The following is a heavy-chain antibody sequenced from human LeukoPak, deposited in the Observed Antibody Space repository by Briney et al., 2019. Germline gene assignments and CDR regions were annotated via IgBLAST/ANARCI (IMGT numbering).Heavy chain of an antibody. D-gene: IGHD5-24*01. J-gene: IGHJ4*02. Sequence: SETLSLTCAVYGGSFSGYYWSWIRQPPGKGLEWIGEINHSGSTNYNPSLKSRVTISVDTSKNQFFLKLSSVTAADTAVYYCARSLDGYNSFDYWGQGTLVTVSS. CDR1: GGSFSGYY. CDR2: INHSGST. V-gene: IGHV4-34*01. CDR3: ARSLDGYNSFDY.